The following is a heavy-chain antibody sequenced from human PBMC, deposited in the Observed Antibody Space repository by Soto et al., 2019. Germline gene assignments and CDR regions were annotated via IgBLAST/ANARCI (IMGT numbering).Heavy chain of an antibody. J-gene: IGHJ4*02. D-gene: IGHD1-26*01. Sequence: QVQLQESGPGLVKPSGTLSLTCAVSGGSIRSNNWWSWVRQPPGKGLEWIGEIFHSGSTNYNPSLKTRVNIPVDKSKRQFSPKLSSVTAADTAVYYCARVFSGSKSDYWGQGTLVTVSS. CDR2: IFHSGST. CDR3: ARVFSGSKSDY. CDR1: GGSIRSNNW. V-gene: IGHV4-4*02.